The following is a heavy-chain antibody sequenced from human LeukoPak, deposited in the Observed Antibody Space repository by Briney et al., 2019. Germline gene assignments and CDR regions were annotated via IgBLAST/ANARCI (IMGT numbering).Heavy chain of an antibody. CDR2: IYYSGST. Sequence: SETLSLTCTVSGGSISSYYWSWIRQHPGKGLEWIGYIYYSGSTYYNPSLKSRVTISVDTSKNQFSLKLSSVTAADTAVYYCARGTYYYDSSGYYPFDYWGQGTLVTVSS. V-gene: IGHV4-59*06. CDR1: GGSISSYY. CDR3: ARGTYYYDSSGYYPFDY. D-gene: IGHD3-22*01. J-gene: IGHJ4*02.